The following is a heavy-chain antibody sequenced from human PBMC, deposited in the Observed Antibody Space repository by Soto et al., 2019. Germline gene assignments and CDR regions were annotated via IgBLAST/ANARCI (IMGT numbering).Heavy chain of an antibody. V-gene: IGHV4-4*02. Sequence: QVQLQESGPGLVKPSGTLSFTCAVSGGSISSNNWWSWVRQPPGKGLEWIGEIHHSGETSYNPSLKSRVTISIDKSKNQFFLRLNSLTAADTAVYYCARVQPTANTRDWFDPWGQGTLVTVSS. J-gene: IGHJ5*02. CDR1: GGSISSNNW. CDR3: ARVQPTANTRDWFDP. D-gene: IGHD5-18*01. CDR2: IHHSGET.